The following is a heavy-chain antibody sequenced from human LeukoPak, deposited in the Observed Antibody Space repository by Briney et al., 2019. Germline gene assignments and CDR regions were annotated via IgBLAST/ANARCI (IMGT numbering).Heavy chain of an antibody. CDR1: GFTFGDYA. CDR2: ISSSGSTI. Sequence: GSLILSCIASGFTFGDYAMSWIRQAPGKGLEWVSYISSSGSTIYYADSVKGRFTISRDNAKNSLYLQMNSLRAEDTAVYYCARVPATEGQYYYYYYMDVWGKGTTVTISS. V-gene: IGHV3-11*01. D-gene: IGHD2-15*01. J-gene: IGHJ6*03. CDR3: ARVPATEGQYYYYYYMDV.